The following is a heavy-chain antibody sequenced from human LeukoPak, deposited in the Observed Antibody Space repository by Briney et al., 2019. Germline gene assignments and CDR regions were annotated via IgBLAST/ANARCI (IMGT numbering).Heavy chain of an antibody. D-gene: IGHD4-17*01. CDR1: GYTSTSYG. CDR2: ISAYNGNT. V-gene: IGHV1-18*01. CDR3: ASPLYGDPKYYYYYYGMDV. J-gene: IGHJ6*02. Sequence: ASVKVSCKASGYTSTSYGISWVRQAPGQGLEWMGWISAYNGNTNYAQKLQGRVTMTTDTSTSTAYMELRSLRSDDTAVYYCASPLYGDPKYYYYYYGMDVWGQGTTVTVSS.